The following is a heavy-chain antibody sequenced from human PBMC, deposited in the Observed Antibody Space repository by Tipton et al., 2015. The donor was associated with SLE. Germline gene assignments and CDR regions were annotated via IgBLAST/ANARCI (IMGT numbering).Heavy chain of an antibody. CDR2: IYYRGST. V-gene: IGHV4-39*07. CDR3: AREWDDAFDI. Sequence: TLSLTCTVSGGSIGSSNYYWAWIRQPPGKGLEWIGNIYYRGSTYYNPSLKSRVTISVDTSKNQFSLKLFSVTAADTAVYYCAREWDDAFDIWGQGTMVTVSS. D-gene: IGHD1-26*01. J-gene: IGHJ3*02. CDR1: GGSIGSSNYY.